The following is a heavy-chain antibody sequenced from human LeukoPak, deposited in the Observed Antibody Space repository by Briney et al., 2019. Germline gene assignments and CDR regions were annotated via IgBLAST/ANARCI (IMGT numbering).Heavy chain of an antibody. Sequence: GGSLRLSCAAFGFTFSSYGMHWVRQAPGKGLEWVAVISYDGSNKYYADSVKGRFTISRDNSKNTLYLQMNSLRAEDTAVYYCAKGPSGYYVDYWGEGTLVTVSS. CDR1: GFTFSSYG. J-gene: IGHJ4*02. D-gene: IGHD6-19*01. CDR2: ISYDGSNK. CDR3: AKGPSGYYVDY. V-gene: IGHV3-30*18.